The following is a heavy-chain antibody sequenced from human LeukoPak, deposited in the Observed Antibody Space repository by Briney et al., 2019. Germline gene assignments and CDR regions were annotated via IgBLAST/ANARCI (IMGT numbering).Heavy chain of an antibody. Sequence: GGSLRLSCAASDFTFSSYAMSWVRQAPGKGLEWVSTISGSGGSGSTYYADSVKGRFTISRDNSKNTLYLQMNSLRVEDTAVYYCAKSGLNRFDYWGQGTLVTVSS. V-gene: IGHV3-23*01. CDR1: DFTFSSYA. CDR2: ISGSGGSGST. D-gene: IGHD2-15*01. J-gene: IGHJ4*02. CDR3: AKSGLNRFDY.